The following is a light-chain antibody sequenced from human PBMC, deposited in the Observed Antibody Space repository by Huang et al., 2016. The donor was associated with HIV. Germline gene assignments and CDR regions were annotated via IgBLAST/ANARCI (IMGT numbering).Light chain of an antibody. Sequence: EIVMTQSPATLSVSPGERVTLSCRANRRVSTNLAVYQQRPGQAPRLLIYGSSTRAPGLPALFSGSGSGTDFSLTISSLQSEDFALYYCHQYNNWLLSFGGGTRVDI. J-gene: IGKJ4*01. CDR3: HQYNNWLLS. CDR2: GSS. CDR1: RRVSTN. V-gene: IGKV3-15*01.